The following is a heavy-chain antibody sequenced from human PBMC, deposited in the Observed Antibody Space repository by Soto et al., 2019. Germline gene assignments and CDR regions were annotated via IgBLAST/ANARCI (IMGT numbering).Heavy chain of an antibody. V-gene: IGHV4-31*03. D-gene: IGHD3-3*01. CDR1: GGSISGGAYY. CDR2: IYYSGST. Sequence: QVQLQESGPGLVKPSQTLSLTCTVSGGSISGGAYYWSWIRQHPGKGLEWIGYIYYSGSTYYNPSLQGRVTISIDTSKDQFSLNLTSVTAADTAVYFWARSDDSYNTGWFDSWGQGTLVTVSS. J-gene: IGHJ5*01. CDR3: ARSDDSYNTGWFDS.